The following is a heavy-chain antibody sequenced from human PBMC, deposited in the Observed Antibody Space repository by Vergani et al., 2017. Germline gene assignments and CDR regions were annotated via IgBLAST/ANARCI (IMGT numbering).Heavy chain of an antibody. V-gene: IGHV4-59*01. CDR2: IYYGGST. Sequence: QVQLQESGPGLVKPSETLSLTCTVSGGSISSYYWSWIRQPPGKGLEWIGYIYYGGSTNYNPSLKSRVTISVDTSKNQFSLKLSSVTAADTAVYYCARAFIDYGDYVGHAFDIWGQGTMVTVSS. J-gene: IGHJ3*02. CDR3: ARAFIDYGDYVGHAFDI. D-gene: IGHD4-17*01. CDR1: GGSISSYY.